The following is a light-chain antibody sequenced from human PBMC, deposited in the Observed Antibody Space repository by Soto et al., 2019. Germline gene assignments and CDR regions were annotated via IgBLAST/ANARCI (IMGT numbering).Light chain of an antibody. CDR2: GSS. J-gene: IGKJ1*01. V-gene: IGKV3-20*01. CDR1: QRVGSGY. Sequence: DIVLTQSPGTLSLSPGETATLCCRASQRVGSGYLAWHQQKVGQAPRLIIYGSSNRANGIPARVSGSGSGTDFTLTISRLEPEDFAVCSCQQYNDWPRTFGQGAKVEIK. CDR3: QQYNDWPRT.